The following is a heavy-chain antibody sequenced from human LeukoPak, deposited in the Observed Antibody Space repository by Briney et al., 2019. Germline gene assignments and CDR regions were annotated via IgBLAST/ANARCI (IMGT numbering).Heavy chain of an antibody. V-gene: IGHV4-59*01. CDR1: DDSITMYY. J-gene: IGHJ6*03. CDR3: ARGRVSSSTWYSTYYYYFYMDV. D-gene: IGHD1-1*01. Sequence: SETLSLTCSVSDDSITMYYWTWIRQPSGKGLEWIGYVDHTGSTNFNPSLNGRVSISRDTTKNLFSLRLRSVTAADTAVYFCARGRVSSSTWYSTYYYYFYMDVWGKGTTVTVSS. CDR2: VDHTGST.